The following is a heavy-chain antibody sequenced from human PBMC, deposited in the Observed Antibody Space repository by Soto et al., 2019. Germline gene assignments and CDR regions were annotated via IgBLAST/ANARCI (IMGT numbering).Heavy chain of an antibody. J-gene: IGHJ3*02. CDR3: LIGYSYDLARDAFXI. CDR1: GYTFTSYG. V-gene: IGHV1-18*01. CDR2: ISAYNGNT. Sequence: GASVKVSCKASGYTFTSYGISWVRQAPGQGLEWMGWISAYNGNTNYAQKLQGRVTMTTDTSTSTAYMELRSLRSDDTAVYYCLIGYSYDLARDAFXIWGQGTMVTVSS. D-gene: IGHD5-18*01.